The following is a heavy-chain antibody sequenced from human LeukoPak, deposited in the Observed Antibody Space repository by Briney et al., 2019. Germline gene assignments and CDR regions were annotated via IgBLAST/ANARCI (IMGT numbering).Heavy chain of an antibody. Sequence: ASVKVSCKTSGYTFTGYYMHWVRQAPGQGLEWMGWINPKSAGINYAQKFQGRVTMTRDTSISTAYMELSRLRSDDTAVYYCAREGPKKDIVVVPAAMPAGYWGQGTLVTVSS. CDR1: GYTFTGYY. D-gene: IGHD2-2*01. J-gene: IGHJ4*02. CDR2: INPKSAGI. V-gene: IGHV1-2*02. CDR3: AREGPKKDIVVVPAAMPAGY.